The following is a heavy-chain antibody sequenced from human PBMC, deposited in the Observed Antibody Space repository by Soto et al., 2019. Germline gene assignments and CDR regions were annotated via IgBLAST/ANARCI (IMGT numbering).Heavy chain of an antibody. D-gene: IGHD3-9*01. CDR1: GFTFSSYW. Sequence: GGSLRLSCAASGFTFSSYWMSWVRQAPGKGLEWVANIKQDGSEKYYVDSVKGRFTISRDNAKNSLYLQMNSLRAEDTAVYYCARGVLRYFDWLSDDYYYYYMDVWGKGTTVTVSS. J-gene: IGHJ6*03. CDR3: ARGVLRYFDWLSDDYYYYYMDV. V-gene: IGHV3-7*04. CDR2: IKQDGSEK.